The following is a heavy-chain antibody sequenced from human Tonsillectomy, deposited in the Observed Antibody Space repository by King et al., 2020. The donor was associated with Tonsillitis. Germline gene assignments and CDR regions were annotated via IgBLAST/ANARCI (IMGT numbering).Heavy chain of an antibody. CDR3: ARTVGDDYGDYGSDY. V-gene: IGHV3-33*05. D-gene: IGHD4-17*01. Sequence: VQLVESGGGVVQPGGSLRLSCAASGFTFSSYGMHWVRQAPGKGLEWVAVISYDGSNKYYADSVKGRFTISRDNSKNTLYLQMNSLRAEDTAVYYCARTVGDDYGDYGSDYWGQGTLVTVSS. J-gene: IGHJ4*02. CDR1: GFTFSSYG. CDR2: ISYDGSNK.